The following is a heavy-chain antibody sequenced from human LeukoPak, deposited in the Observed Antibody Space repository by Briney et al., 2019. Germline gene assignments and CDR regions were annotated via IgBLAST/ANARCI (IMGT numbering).Heavy chain of an antibody. CDR3: ARDTIGMDV. CDR2: IWYDGSNK. CDR1: GFTFSSYG. V-gene: IGHV3-33*01. D-gene: IGHD5-24*01. J-gene: IGHJ6*04. Sequence: GGSLRHSCAASGFTFSSYGMHWVRQAPGKGLEWVAVIWYDGSNKYYADSVKGRFTISRDNSKNTLYLQMNSLRAEDTVVYYCARDTIGMDVWGKGTTVTVSS.